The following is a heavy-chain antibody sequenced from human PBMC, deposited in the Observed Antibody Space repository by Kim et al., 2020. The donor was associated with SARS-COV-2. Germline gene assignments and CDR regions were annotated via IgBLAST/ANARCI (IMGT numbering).Heavy chain of an antibody. J-gene: IGHJ6*02. D-gene: IGHD6-19*01. Sequence: SRVTISVDTSKNQFSLKLSSVTAADTAVYYCARVSKQWLVKRYYYYGMDVWGQGTTVTVSS. CDR3: ARVSKQWLVKRYYYYGMDV. V-gene: IGHV4-34*01.